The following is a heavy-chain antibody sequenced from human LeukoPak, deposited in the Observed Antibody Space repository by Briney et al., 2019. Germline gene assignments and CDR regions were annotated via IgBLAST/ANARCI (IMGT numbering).Heavy chain of an antibody. CDR2: ISGSGGST. CDR1: GFTFSSYA. D-gene: IGHD6-13*01. CDR3: AKPTSSSWYEYRLEN. Sequence: GGSLRLSCAASGFTFSSYAMSWVRQAPGKGLEWVSTISGSGGSTYYADSVKGRFTISRDNSKSTLYLQMNSLRAEDTAVYYCAKPTSSSWYEYRLENWGQGTMVTVSS. V-gene: IGHV3-23*01. J-gene: IGHJ3*01.